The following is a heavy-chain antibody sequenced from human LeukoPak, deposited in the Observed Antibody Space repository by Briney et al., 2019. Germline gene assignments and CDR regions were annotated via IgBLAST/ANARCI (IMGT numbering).Heavy chain of an antibody. Sequence: PGGSLRLSCAASGFTFSNAWMSWVRQTPGKGLEWVGRIKSKTDGGTTDYAAPVKGRFTISRDDSKNTLYLQMNSLKTEDTAVYYCTTAVVPAAIDAFDIWGQGTMVTVSS. J-gene: IGHJ3*02. CDR2: IKSKTDGGTT. D-gene: IGHD2-2*01. V-gene: IGHV3-15*01. CDR1: GFTFSNAW. CDR3: TTAVVPAAIDAFDI.